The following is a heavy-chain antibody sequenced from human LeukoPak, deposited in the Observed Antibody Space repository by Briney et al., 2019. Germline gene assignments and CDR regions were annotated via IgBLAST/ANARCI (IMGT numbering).Heavy chain of an antibody. CDR3: ARLEGYDFWSGYLDY. D-gene: IGHD3-3*01. J-gene: IGHJ4*02. V-gene: IGHV5-51*01. CDR2: IYPGDSDT. Sequence: GESLKISCKGPGYSLTSYWIGWVRQMPGKGLEWMGIIYPGDSDTRYSPSFQGQVTISADKSISTAYRPGTRLKASEPALYDCARLEGYDFWSGYLDYWGQGTLVTVSS. CDR1: GYSLTSYW.